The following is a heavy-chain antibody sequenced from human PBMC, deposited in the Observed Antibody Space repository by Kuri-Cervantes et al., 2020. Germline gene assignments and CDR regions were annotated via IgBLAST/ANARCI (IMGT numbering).Heavy chain of an antibody. CDR2: NYLSGNT. CDR1: GYSISSGYY. CDR3: ARVRRGTTAIEYWYFDL. D-gene: IGHD4-17*01. V-gene: IGHV4-38-2*02. Sequence: SETLSLTCTVSGYSISSGYYWGWIRQPPGKGLEWIGSNYLSGNTYYNPSLQSRITMSVYTSKNQFSLKLSSVTAADTAVYYCARVRRGTTAIEYWYFDLWGRGTLVTASS. J-gene: IGHJ2*01.